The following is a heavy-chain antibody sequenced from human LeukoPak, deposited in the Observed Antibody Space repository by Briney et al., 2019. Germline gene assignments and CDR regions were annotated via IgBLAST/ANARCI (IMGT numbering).Heavy chain of an antibody. CDR2: ISYDGSNK. V-gene: IGHV3-30-3*01. Sequence: GGSLRLSCAASGFTFSSYAMHWVRQAPGKGLEWVAVISYDGSNKYYADSVKGRFTISRDSSRNTLYLQMNSLRAEDTAVYYCARVGASWAFDIWGQGTMVTVSS. CDR3: ARVGASWAFDI. D-gene: IGHD1-26*01. J-gene: IGHJ3*02. CDR1: GFTFSSYA.